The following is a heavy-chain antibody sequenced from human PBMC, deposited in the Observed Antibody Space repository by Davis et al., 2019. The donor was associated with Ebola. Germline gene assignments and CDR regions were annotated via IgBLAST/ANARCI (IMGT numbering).Heavy chain of an antibody. CDR2: ISSDSDYI. CDR3: ARQQWLGYFDY. Sequence: GESLKISCAASGFTFSTYSMSWVRQAPGKGLEWVSSISSDSDYIYYADSVKGRFTISRDNAKNSLYLQMNSLRAEDTAVYYCARQQWLGYFDYWGQGTLVTVSS. CDR1: GFTFSTYS. V-gene: IGHV3-21*01. D-gene: IGHD6-19*01. J-gene: IGHJ4*02.